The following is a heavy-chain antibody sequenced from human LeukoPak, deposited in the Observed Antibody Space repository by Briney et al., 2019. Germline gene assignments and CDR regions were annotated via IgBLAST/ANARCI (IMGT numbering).Heavy chain of an antibody. CDR2: ININTGTP. J-gene: IGHJ4*02. CDR1: GSTFTSYS. CDR3: ATHYDYDGNGHRRIWAFDS. V-gene: IGHV7-4-1*02. Sequence: PGGSLRLSCAASGSTFTSYSMNWLRQAPGQGLQWMGWININTGTPTYAQGFTRRFVFSRDTSVSTTYLHITSLEADDTALYYCATHYDYDGNGHRRIWAFDSWGQGTLVTVSS. D-gene: IGHD3-22*01.